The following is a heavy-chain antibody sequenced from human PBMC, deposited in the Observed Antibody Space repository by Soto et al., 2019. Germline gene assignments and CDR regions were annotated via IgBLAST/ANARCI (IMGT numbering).Heavy chain of an antibody. CDR1: GFTFSSYS. J-gene: IGHJ6*02. Sequence: GGSLRLSCAASGFTFSSYSMNWVRQAPGKGLEWVAVISYDGSNKYYADSVKGRFTIPRDNSKNTLYLQMNSLRAEDTAVYYCARDCGYSTGRYDEYGLDVWGQGTRVTVSS. CDR2: ISYDGSNK. CDR3: ARDCGYSTGRYDEYGLDV. D-gene: IGHD6-19*01. V-gene: IGHV3-30*03.